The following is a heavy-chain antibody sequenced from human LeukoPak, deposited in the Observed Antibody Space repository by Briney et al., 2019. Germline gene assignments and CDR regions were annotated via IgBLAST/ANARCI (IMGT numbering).Heavy chain of an antibody. CDR1: GGSFSGYY. CDR3: ARGGYYGSGNDFRFDP. V-gene: IGHV4-34*01. D-gene: IGHD3-10*01. J-gene: IGHJ5*02. CDR2: INHSGST. Sequence: TSETLSLTCAVYGGSFSGYYWSWIRQPPGKGLEWIGEINHSGSTNYNPSLKSRVTISVDTSKNQFSLKLSSVTAADTAVYYCARGGYYGSGNDFRFDPWGQGTLVTVSS.